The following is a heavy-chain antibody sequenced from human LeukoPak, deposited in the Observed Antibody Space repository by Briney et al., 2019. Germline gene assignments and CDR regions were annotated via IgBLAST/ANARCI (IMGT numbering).Heavy chain of an antibody. Sequence: KSGGSLRLSCAASGFAFSTYSMNWVRQAPGKGLEWISSITSTATYIYYADSVKGRFTISRDNTKNSLCLQMNSLRAEDTAVYFCARVAGGKFHLDYWGQGTQVTVSS. CDR1: GFAFSTYS. D-gene: IGHD6-13*01. CDR2: ITSTATYI. V-gene: IGHV3-21*01. J-gene: IGHJ4*02. CDR3: ARVAGGKFHLDY.